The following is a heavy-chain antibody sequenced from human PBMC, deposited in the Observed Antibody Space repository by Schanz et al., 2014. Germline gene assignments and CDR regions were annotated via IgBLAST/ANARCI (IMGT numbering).Heavy chain of an antibody. D-gene: IGHD3-10*01. J-gene: IGHJ4*02. Sequence: QVQLLQFGGGVVQPGGSLRLSCAASGFIFSNYGMHWVRQAPGKGLEWVAVIWSDGSGKYYADSVKGRFTISRDSPKNTLYLQMNSLRAEDTAVYYCARANYRRKINFDYWGRGTLVTVSS. V-gene: IGHV3-33*01. CDR3: ARANYRRKINFDY. CDR1: GFIFSNYG. CDR2: IWSDGSGK.